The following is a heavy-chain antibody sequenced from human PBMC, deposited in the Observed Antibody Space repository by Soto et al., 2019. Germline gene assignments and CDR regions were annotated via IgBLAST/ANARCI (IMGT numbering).Heavy chain of an antibody. CDR3: ARHKGGYYSGVDV. Sequence: CSGSGGSMSTSRDYGACIRQPPGKGLEWIGNIYYSGTTYYNPSLKSRVTISVDTSKNQFSLKLSSVTAADTAVYYCARHKGGYYSGVDVWGQGTTVTVS. CDR1: GGSMSTSRDY. D-gene: IGHD3-16*01. CDR2: IYYSGTT. V-gene: IGHV4-39*01. J-gene: IGHJ6*02.